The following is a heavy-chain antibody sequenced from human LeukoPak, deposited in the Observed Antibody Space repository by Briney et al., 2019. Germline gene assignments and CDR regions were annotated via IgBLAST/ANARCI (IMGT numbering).Heavy chain of an antibody. J-gene: IGHJ5*02. CDR1: NGSISTTY. D-gene: IGHD6-19*01. Sequence: PSETLSLTCSVSNGSISTTYWSWIRQPPGKGLEWIGNIHYSGNTNYNSSLKSRVTISVDTSKNQFSLKMISVTTADTAVYFCERGGWFHDRWGQGTLVTVSS. CDR3: ERGGWFHDR. CDR2: IHYSGNT. V-gene: IGHV4-59*01.